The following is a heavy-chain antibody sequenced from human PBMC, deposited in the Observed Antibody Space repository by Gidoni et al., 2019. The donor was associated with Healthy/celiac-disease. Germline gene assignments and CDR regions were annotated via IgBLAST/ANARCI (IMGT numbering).Heavy chain of an antibody. V-gene: IGHV3-23*01. D-gene: IGHD2-2*02. CDR3: AKEGRDYTGYFDY. CDR1: GFTFSSYA. J-gene: IGHJ4*02. Sequence: EVQLLESGGGVVQPGGSLRLSCAASGFTFSSYAMSWVRQAPGEGLGWVSAISGSGGSTYYADSVKGRFTISRDNSKNTLYLQMNSLRAEDTAVYYCAKEGRDYTGYFDYWGQGTLVTVSS. CDR2: ISGSGGST.